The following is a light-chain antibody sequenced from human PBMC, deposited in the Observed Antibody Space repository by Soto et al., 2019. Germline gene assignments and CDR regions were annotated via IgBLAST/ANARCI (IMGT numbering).Light chain of an antibody. CDR1: QSVNSD. CDR3: HQYDNWPET. CDR2: GAS. V-gene: IGKV3-15*01. Sequence: EKVMTPSPATPSVSPGERATLSCRASQSVNSDLAWYQQKPGQAPRLLIYGASTRATGIPARFSGSGSGTEFTLTISSLQSEDFAVYYCHQYDNWPETFGQGTKVDI. J-gene: IGKJ1*01.